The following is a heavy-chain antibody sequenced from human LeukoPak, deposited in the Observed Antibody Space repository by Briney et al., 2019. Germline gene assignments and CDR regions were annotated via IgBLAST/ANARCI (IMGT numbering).Heavy chain of an antibody. Sequence: GASVKVSCKASGYTFTGYYMHWVRQAPGQGLEWMGWINPNSGGTNYAQKFQGRVTMTRDTSISTAYMELSRPRSDDTAVYYCARVVVVVAARYNWFDPWGQGTLVTVSS. V-gene: IGHV1-2*02. J-gene: IGHJ5*02. CDR3: ARVVVVVAARYNWFDP. CDR2: INPNSGGT. CDR1: GYTFTGYY. D-gene: IGHD2-15*01.